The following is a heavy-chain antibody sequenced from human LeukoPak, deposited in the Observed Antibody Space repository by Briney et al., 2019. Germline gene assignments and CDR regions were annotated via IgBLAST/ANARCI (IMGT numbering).Heavy chain of an antibody. CDR1: GGSISSGDYY. D-gene: IGHD3-9*01. CDR3: ARHLVTPDDAFDI. V-gene: IGHV4-30-4*08. CDR2: IYYSGSA. Sequence: SETLSLTCTVSGGSISSGDYYWSWIRQPPGKGLEWIGYIYYSGSAYYNPSLKSRVTISVDTSKNQFSLKLSSVTAADTAVYYCARHLVTPDDAFDIWGQGTMVTVSS. J-gene: IGHJ3*02.